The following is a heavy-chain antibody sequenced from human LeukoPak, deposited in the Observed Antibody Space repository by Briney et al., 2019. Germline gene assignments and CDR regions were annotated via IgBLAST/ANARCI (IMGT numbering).Heavy chain of an antibody. CDR3: ARGFEASPNWFDP. V-gene: IGHV3-7*01. CDR1: GFTFSSYQ. CDR2: IKQDGSEQ. J-gene: IGHJ5*02. Sequence: QPGGSLRLSCAASGFTFSSYQMNWVRQAPGKGLEWVANIKQDGSEQYYVDSVKGRFTISRDNAKNSLYLQMNSLRVDDTAVYYCARGFEASPNWFDPWGQGTLVTVSS.